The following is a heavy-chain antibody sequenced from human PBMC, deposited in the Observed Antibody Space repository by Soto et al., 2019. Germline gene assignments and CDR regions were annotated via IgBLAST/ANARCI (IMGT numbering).Heavy chain of an antibody. J-gene: IGHJ4*02. CDR1: GYSFANYW. V-gene: IGHV5-51*01. Sequence: ESLTISCSGSGYSFANYWIGLVRQMPGKGLEWMGIIYPSDSDTRYSPSFQGQVTISADKSIRTAFLQWSSLKASDTAMYFCARGDTSDYSTATPADYWGQGTLVTVSS. CDR2: IYPSDSDT. D-gene: IGHD3-22*01. CDR3: ARGDTSDYSTATPADY.